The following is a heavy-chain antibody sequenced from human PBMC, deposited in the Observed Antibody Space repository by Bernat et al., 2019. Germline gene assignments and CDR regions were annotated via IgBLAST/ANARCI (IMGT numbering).Heavy chain of an antibody. CDR2: LSGTGGST. Sequence: EVQLLESGGGLVQPGGSLTLSCAASGFTFSNYGMSWVRQAPGKGLEWVSGLSGTGGSTNYADSVKGRFIISRDNSKSTLYLQMNSLRAEDTALYYCAKNKKDLDYWGQGTLVTVSS. V-gene: IGHV3-23*01. J-gene: IGHJ4*02. CDR1: GFTFSNYG. D-gene: IGHD1/OR15-1a*01. CDR3: AKNKKDLDY.